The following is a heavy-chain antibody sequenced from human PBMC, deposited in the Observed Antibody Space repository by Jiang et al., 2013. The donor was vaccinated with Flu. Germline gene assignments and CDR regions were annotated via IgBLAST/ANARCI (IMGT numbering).Heavy chain of an antibody. D-gene: IGHD3-10*01. Sequence: GAEVKKPGESLKISCKGSGYSFTSYWIGWVRQMPGKGLEWMGIIYPGDSDTRYSPSFQGQVTISADKSISTAYLQWSSLKASDTAMYYCARTPYGSGSYSGYWYFDLWGRGTLVTVSS. J-gene: IGHJ2*01. CDR3: ARTPYGSGSYSGYWYFDL. V-gene: IGHV5-51*01. CDR2: IYPGDSDT. CDR1: GYSFTSYW.